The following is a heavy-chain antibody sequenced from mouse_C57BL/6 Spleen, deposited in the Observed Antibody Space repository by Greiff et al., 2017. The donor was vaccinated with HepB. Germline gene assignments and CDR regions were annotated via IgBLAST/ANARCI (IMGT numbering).Heavy chain of an antibody. CDR1: GYSFTGYY. V-gene: IGHV1-31*01. D-gene: IGHD1-1*01. CDR3: ASLGSSYYFDY. J-gene: IGHJ2*01. CDR2: IYPYNGVS. Sequence: VHVKQSGPELVKPGASVKISCKASGYSFTGYYMHWVKQSHGNILDWIGYIYPYNGVSSYNQKFKGKATLTVDKSSSTAYMELRSLTSEDSAVYYCASLGSSYYFDYWGQGTTLTVSS.